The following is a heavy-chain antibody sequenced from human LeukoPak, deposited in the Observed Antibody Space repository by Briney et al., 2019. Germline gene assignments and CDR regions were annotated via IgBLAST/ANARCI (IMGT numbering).Heavy chain of an antibody. Sequence: GGSLRLSCAASGFTFSSYVMSWVRQAPGKGLEWVSGISGSGGSTYYADSVKGRFTISRDNSKNTRYLQMNSLGAEDTAVYYCATTLLRASTYMDVWGKGTTVTVSS. CDR2: ISGSGGST. J-gene: IGHJ6*03. V-gene: IGHV3-23*01. CDR1: GFTFSSYV. CDR3: ATTLLRASTYMDV.